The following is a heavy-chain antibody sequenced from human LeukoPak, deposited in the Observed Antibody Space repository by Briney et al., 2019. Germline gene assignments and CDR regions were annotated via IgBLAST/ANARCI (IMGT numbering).Heavy chain of an antibody. CDR2: ISGSGGST. V-gene: IGHV3-23*01. CDR1: GFTFSSYA. Sequence: GASLLLSCAASGFTFSSYAMSWVRQAPGKGLEWVSAISGSGGSTYYADSVKGRFTISRDTSKNTLYLQMNSLRAEDTAVYYCAKGRYSGSYYNWFDPWGQGTLVTVSS. CDR3: AKGRYSGSYYNWFDP. D-gene: IGHD1-26*01. J-gene: IGHJ5*02.